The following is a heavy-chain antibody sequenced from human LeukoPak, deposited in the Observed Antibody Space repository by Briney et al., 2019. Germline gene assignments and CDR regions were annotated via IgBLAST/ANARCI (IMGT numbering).Heavy chain of an antibody. V-gene: IGHV4-59*12. Sequence: SETLSLTCTVSGGSISRYYWSWIRQPPGKGLEWIGEIYHSGGTNYNPSLKSRVSISIDKSKNQFSLKLSSVTAADTAIYYCARDDFVDIAMVRLYHWGQGTLVTASS. CDR3: ARDDFVDIAMVRLYH. J-gene: IGHJ5*02. D-gene: IGHD5-18*01. CDR2: IYHSGGT. CDR1: GGSISRYY.